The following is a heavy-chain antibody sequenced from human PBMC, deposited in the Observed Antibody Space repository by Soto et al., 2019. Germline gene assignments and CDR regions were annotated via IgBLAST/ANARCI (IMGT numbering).Heavy chain of an antibody. V-gene: IGHV2-70*01. Sequence: ESGPTLGNPTQTLTLTCTFSGFSLSTSGMCVSWIRQPPGKALEGLALIDWDDDKYYSTSLKTRLTISKDTSKNQVVLTMTNMDPLDTATYYCARMAPVGYCSSTSYPRGMHVWGQGTTDTVSS. D-gene: IGHD2-2*01. CDR3: ARMAPVGYCSSTSYPRGMHV. J-gene: IGHJ6*02. CDR2: IDWDDDK. CDR1: GFSLSTSGMC.